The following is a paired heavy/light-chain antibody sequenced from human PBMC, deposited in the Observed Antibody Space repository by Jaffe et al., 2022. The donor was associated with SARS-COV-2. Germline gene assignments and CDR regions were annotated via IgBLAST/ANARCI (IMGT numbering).Heavy chain of an antibody. CDR2: ISWNSGSI. D-gene: IGHD6-13*01. J-gene: IGHJ6*03. CDR3: AKDSNGSRKYYYYYYMDV. CDR1: GFTFDDYA. V-gene: IGHV3-9*01. Sequence: EVQLVESGGGLVQPGRSLRLSCAASGFTFDDYAMHWVRQAPGKGLEWVSGISWNSGSIGYADSVKGRFTISRDNAKNSLYLQMNSLRAEDTALYYCAKDSNGSRKYYYYYYMDVWGKGTTVTVSS.
Light chain of an antibody. J-gene: IGLJ3*02. CDR2: DVS. CDR1: SSDVGGYNY. Sequence: QSALTQPASVSGSPGQSITISCTGTSSDVGGYNYVSWYQQHPGKAPKLMIYDVSNRPSGVSNRFSGSKSGNTASLTISGLQAEDEADYYCSSYTSSSTQVFGGGTKLTVL. V-gene: IGLV2-14*01. CDR3: SSYTSSSTQV.